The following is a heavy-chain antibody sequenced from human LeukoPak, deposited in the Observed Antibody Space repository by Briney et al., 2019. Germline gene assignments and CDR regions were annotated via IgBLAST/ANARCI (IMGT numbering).Heavy chain of an antibody. CDR3: ARDPHDYADSRRPWYFDL. CDR1: GGSISSYY. Sequence: SETLSFTCTDTGGSISSYYWSWIRQTPGKGLEWIGYIYYSGSTNYSPSLKSRVTISVDPSKNQFSLKLSSVTAADTAVYYCARDPHDYADSRRPWYFDLWGRGTLVTVSS. V-gene: IGHV4-59*01. J-gene: IGHJ2*01. D-gene: IGHD4-17*01. CDR2: IYYSGST.